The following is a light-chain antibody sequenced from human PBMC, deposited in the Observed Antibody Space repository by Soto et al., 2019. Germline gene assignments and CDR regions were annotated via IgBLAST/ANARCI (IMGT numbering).Light chain of an antibody. Sequence: EIGLTQSPGTLSLSPGERATLSCRTSQSVSNNYLAWYQQKPGQAPRLLIYGASSRATGVPARFSGSGSGTDFTLSISRLEPEDFAVYYCQQYSNMWTFGQGTKVEIK. CDR3: QQYSNMWT. CDR1: QSVSNNY. CDR2: GAS. V-gene: IGKV3-20*01. J-gene: IGKJ1*01.